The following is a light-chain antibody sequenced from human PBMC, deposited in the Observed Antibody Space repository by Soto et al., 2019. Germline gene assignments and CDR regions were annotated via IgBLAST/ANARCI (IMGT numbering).Light chain of an antibody. V-gene: IGKV3-11*01. Sequence: IVLTQSPDTLSLSPVYISPLSCIASQSVSSDLAWYQHKRGQAPRLLIHDESNRATGIPARFSGSGSGKDFTITISSLDNEDSEVYYCQQYDNWPITFGQGTQLEIK. CDR1: QSVSSD. J-gene: IGKJ5*01. CDR2: DES. CDR3: QQYDNWPIT.